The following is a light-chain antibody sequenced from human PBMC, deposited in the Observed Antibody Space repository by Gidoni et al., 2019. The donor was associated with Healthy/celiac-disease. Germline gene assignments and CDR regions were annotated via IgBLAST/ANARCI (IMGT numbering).Light chain of an antibody. J-gene: IGKJ4*01. CDR3: QQYYSYPPVT. V-gene: IGKV1-8*01. CDR2: AAS. CDR1: QGISSC. Sequence: AIRMTQSPSSLSASTGDRVTITCRASQGISSCLAWYQQKPGKAPKLLIYAASTLQSGVPSRFSGSGSGTDFTLTISCLQSEDFATYYCQQYYSYPPVTFGGGTKVEIK.